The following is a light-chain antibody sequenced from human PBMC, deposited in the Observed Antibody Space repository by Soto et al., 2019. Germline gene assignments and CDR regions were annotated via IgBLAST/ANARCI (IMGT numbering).Light chain of an antibody. CDR3: QQYVSSLWT. Sequence: IIWTHSPYTLSLSPVERATLSFMAGQSVSSSYLAWYQQKPGQAPRLLIYATSSRATGIPDRFSGSGSGTDFTLTISTLEPEDFAVYYCQQYVSSLWTFGQGTKVDIK. J-gene: IGKJ1*01. V-gene: IGKV3-20*01. CDR2: ATS. CDR1: QSVSSSY.